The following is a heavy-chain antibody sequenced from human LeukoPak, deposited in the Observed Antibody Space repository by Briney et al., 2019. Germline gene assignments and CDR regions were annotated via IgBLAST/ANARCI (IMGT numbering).Heavy chain of an antibody. CDR3: ARDSCGMDV. J-gene: IGHJ6*04. Sequence: GGSLRLSCAASGFTFSSYAMHWVRQAPGKGLEWVAVISYDGSNKYYADSVKGRFTISRDNSKNTLYLQMNSLRAEDTAVYYCARDSCGMDVWGKGTTVTVSS. V-gene: IGHV3-30*04. CDR1: GFTFSSYA. CDR2: ISYDGSNK.